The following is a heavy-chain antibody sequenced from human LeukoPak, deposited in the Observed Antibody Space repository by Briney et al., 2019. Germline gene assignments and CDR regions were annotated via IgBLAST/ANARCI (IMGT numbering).Heavy chain of an antibody. V-gene: IGHV3-48*03. Sequence: GGSLRLSCAASGFTLSSYEMTWVPQSPGKGLEWVSYFSRSGSTIFYADSVERRYPIHRHNPNNSLYLQMNSMRPEHTSVYYCAELGINMIGCVCGTGATVTISS. CDR3: AELGINMIGCV. CDR1: GFTLSSYE. D-gene: IGHD3-10*02. J-gene: IGHJ6*04. CDR2: FSRSGSTI.